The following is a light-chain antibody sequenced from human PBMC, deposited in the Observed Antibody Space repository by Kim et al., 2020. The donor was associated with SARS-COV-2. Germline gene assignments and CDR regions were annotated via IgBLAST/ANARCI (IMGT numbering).Light chain of an antibody. V-gene: IGKV1-5*03. CDR1: QSISNF. Sequence: DIQMTQSPSTLSASVGDRVTITCRASQSISNFLAWYQQKPGKAPKLLIYRVSGLQSGVPSRFSGSGSGTEFSLTISSLQPDDFATYYCQQYNTYPLTFGGGTKVDIK. CDR2: RVS. J-gene: IGKJ4*01. CDR3: QQYNTYPLT.